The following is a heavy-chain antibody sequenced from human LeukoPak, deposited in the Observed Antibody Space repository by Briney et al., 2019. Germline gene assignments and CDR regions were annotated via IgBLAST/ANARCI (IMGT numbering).Heavy chain of an antibody. V-gene: IGHV3-48*01. D-gene: IGHD2-21*01. Sequence: GSLRLSCAASGFTFSSYSMNWVRPAPGKGLEWVSYISSSSSTIYYADSVKGRFTISRDNAKNSLYLQMNSLRAEDTAVYYCARDGALAYCGGDCHVDAFDIWGQGTMVTVSS. CDR2: ISSSSSTI. J-gene: IGHJ3*02. CDR3: ARDGALAYCGGDCHVDAFDI. CDR1: GFTFSSYS.